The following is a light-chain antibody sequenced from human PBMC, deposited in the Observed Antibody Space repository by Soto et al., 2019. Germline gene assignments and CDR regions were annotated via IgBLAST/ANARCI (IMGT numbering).Light chain of an antibody. V-gene: IGKV3-20*01. CDR1: QTVRNNY. Sequence: EIVLTQSPSTLSLSPGDRAALSCRASQTVRNNYVAWYQQKPGQAPKLLIYGASSRATDIPGRFSGSGSGTDFALTISRLEPEDFAVYYCQHYGGPVGYTFGQGTKLEIK. CDR3: QHYGGPVGYT. J-gene: IGKJ2*01. CDR2: GAS.